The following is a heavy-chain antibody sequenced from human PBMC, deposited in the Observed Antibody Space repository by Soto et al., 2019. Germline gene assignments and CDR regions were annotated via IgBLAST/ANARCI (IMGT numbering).Heavy chain of an antibody. CDR2: ISDDGTKK. CDR3: AKKFWETGGYYFDC. V-gene: IGHV3-30*18. Sequence: QVQLVESGGGVVQPGRSLRLSCVASGFSFSKYGMHWVRQAPGKGLEWVAAISDDGTKKYYGDSVKGRFTISRDNSKNKPYLHMDSLGAEDTAIYYCAKKFWETGGYYFDCWGQGTLVTVSS. D-gene: IGHD3-10*01. J-gene: IGHJ4*02. CDR1: GFSFSKYG.